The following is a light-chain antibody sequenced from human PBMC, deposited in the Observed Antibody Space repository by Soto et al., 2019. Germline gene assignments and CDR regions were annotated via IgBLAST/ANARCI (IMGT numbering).Light chain of an antibody. Sequence: IVMTQSPATLSVSPGERATLSCRASQSIRSNLAWYQHKPGQAPRLLIYGASSRATGIPARFSGSGSGTEFTLTISSLQSEDFAIYYCQQYDKWPPWTFGQGTKVEIK. CDR3: QQYDKWPPWT. CDR1: QSIRSN. V-gene: IGKV3-15*01. CDR2: GAS. J-gene: IGKJ1*01.